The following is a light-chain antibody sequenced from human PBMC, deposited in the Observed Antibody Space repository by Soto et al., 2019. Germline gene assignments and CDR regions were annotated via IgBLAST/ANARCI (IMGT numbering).Light chain of an antibody. V-gene: IGKV3-20*01. CDR3: QQYGTAPLT. CDR1: QSIAANY. J-gene: IGKJ4*01. Sequence: EIVLTQSPGSLSLSPGERATLSCRASQSIAANYLAWYQQKPGQAPRLLIYVTSSRATGIPDRFSGSGSGTDFTLTIRRLEPEDFAVYYCQQYGTAPLTFGGGTKVDSK. CDR2: VTS.